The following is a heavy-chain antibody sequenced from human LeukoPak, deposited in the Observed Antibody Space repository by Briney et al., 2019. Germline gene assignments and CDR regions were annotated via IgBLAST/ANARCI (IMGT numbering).Heavy chain of an antibody. CDR3: ARDTVGSLDY. J-gene: IGHJ4*02. CDR1: GYTFSNSC. Sequence: GGSVKLSCEASGYTFSNSCMAWVRQAPGKGLEWVANIKQDGSTRQYAVSLKGRFTISRDNPENSLYLQMNSPRADDTAVYYCARDTVGSLDYWGQGILVTVAS. V-gene: IGHV3-7*01. CDR2: IKQDGSTR. D-gene: IGHD1-26*01.